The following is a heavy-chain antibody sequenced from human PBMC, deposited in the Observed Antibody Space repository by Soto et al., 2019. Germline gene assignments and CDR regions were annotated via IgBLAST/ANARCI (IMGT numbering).Heavy chain of an antibody. V-gene: IGHV1-18*01. CDR3: ARDLGGEHHIDY. J-gene: IGHJ4*02. CDR1: GYTFTSYG. Sequence: GASVKVSCKASGYTFTSYGISWVRQAPGQGLEWMGWISAYNGNTSYAQKLQGRVTMTRDTSTSTVYMELSSLRSEDTAVYYCARDLGGEHHIDYWGQGTLVTVSS. CDR2: ISAYNGNT. D-gene: IGHD2-21*01.